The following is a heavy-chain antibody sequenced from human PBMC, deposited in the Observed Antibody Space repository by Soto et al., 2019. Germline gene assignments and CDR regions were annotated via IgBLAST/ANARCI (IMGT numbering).Heavy chain of an antibody. J-gene: IGHJ4*02. CDR1: GGSIRSGGYY. D-gene: IGHD3-22*01. CDR2: IHYSGST. V-gene: IGHV4-31*03. CDR3: ASGMIVVARLPLTY. Sequence: QVQLQESGPGLVKPSQTLSLTCTVSGGSIRSGGYYWSWVRQHPGKGLEWIGYIHYSGSTYYNPSLKSRIIISVDRSKKQFSLNLSSVTAADTAVYYCASGMIVVARLPLTYWGQGTPVPVSS.